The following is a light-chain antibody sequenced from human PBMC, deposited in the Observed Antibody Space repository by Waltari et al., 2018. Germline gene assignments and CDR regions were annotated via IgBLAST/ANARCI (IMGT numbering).Light chain of an antibody. CDR3: QQTYSDPRT. CDR2: GAT. Sequence: DIQMTQSPPSLSASMGDRVTITCQASQDINSHLNWYRQRPGKAPNLLVYGATSLQSGVPSRFSGSGSGTDFTLTINNLQPEDFVSYYCQQTYSDPRTFGGGTKVEIK. J-gene: IGKJ4*01. V-gene: IGKV1-39*01. CDR1: QDINSH.